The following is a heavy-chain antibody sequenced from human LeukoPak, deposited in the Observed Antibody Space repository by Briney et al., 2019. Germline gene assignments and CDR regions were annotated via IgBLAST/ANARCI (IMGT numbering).Heavy chain of an antibody. CDR3: ARGNYVGKFDY. V-gene: IGHV4-34*01. J-gene: IGHJ4*02. CDR1: GGSFSGYY. Sequence: PSETLSLTCAVYGGSFSGYYWSWIRQPPGKGLEWIGEINHSGSTNYNPSLKSRVTISVDTSKNQFSLKLSSVTAADTAVYYCARGNYVGKFDYWGQGTLVTVSS. CDR2: INHSGST. D-gene: IGHD1-7*01.